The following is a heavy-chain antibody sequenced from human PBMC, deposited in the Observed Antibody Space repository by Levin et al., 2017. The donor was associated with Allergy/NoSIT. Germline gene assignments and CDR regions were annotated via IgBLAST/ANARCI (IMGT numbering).Heavy chain of an antibody. CDR3: ARGVDEGSGWSLEVAFSGYFDR. CDR1: GGSISSYY. J-gene: IGHJ2*01. CDR2: IYYSGST. V-gene: IGHV4-59*01. Sequence: KTSETLSLTCTVSGGSISSYYWSWIRQPPGKGLEWIGYIYYSGSTNYNPSLKSRVTISVDTSKNQFSLKLSSVTAADTAVYYCARGVDEGSGWSLEVAFSGYFDRWGRGTLVTVSS. D-gene: IGHD6-19*01.